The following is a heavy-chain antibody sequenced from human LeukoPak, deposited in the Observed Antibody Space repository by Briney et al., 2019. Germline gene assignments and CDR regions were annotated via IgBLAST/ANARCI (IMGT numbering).Heavy chain of an antibody. CDR3: ARDGNTCSSTSCYLANWFDP. CDR2: ISGSGGST. J-gene: IGHJ5*02. Sequence: GGSLRLSCAASGFTFSGYAMSWVRQAPGKGLEWVSAISGSGGSTYYADSVKGRFTISRDNSKNTLYLEMNSLRAEDTAVYCCARDGNTCSSTSCYLANWFDPWGQGTLVTVSS. V-gene: IGHV3-23*01. CDR1: GFTFSGYA. D-gene: IGHD2-2*01.